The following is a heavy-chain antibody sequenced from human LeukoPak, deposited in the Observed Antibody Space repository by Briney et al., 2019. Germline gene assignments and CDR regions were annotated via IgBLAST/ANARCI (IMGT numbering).Heavy chain of an antibody. CDR2: ISSSSSYI. V-gene: IGHV3-21*01. Sequence: GGSLRLSCAASGFTFSSYSMIWVRQAPGKGLEWVSSISSSSSYIYYADSVKGRFTISRDNAKNSLYLQMNSLRAEDTAVYYCAKSSTSSQSPFDYWGQGTLVTVSS. J-gene: IGHJ4*02. D-gene: IGHD2-2*01. CDR1: GFTFSSYS. CDR3: AKSSTSSQSPFDY.